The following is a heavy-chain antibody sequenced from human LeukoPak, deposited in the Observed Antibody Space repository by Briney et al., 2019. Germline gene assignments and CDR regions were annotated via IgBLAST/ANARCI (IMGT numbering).Heavy chain of an antibody. CDR1: GYTFTSYA. Sequence: ASVKVSCKASGYTFTSYAMHWVRQAPGQRLEWMGWINAGNDNTKYSQKFQGRVTITRDTSASTAYMELSSLRSDDTAVYYCARVFGYYGSGSYYTPYFDFDYWGQGTLVTVSS. D-gene: IGHD3-10*01. CDR3: ARVFGYYGSGSYYTPYFDFDY. CDR2: INAGNDNT. J-gene: IGHJ4*02. V-gene: IGHV1-3*01.